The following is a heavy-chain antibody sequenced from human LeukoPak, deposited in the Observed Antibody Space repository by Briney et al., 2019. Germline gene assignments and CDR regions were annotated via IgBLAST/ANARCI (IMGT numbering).Heavy chain of an antibody. CDR1: GGSIRSSSYY. D-gene: IGHD3-22*01. CDR2: IYYSGST. CDR3: ARDHDSRVY. J-gene: IGHJ4*02. Sequence: SETLSLTCTVSGGSIRSSSYYWGWIRQPPGKGLEWIGSIYYSGSTYYNPSLKSRVTISVDTSKNQFSLKLSSVTAADTAVYYCARDHDSRVYWGQGTLVTVSS. V-gene: IGHV4-39*07.